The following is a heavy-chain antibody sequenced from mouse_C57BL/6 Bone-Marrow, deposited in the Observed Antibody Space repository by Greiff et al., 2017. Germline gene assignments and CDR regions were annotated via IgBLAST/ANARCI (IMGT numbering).Heavy chain of an antibody. D-gene: IGHD2-4*01. CDR3: ARRDYPFFDY. CDR1: GFTFSDYG. V-gene: IGHV5-17*01. Sequence: DVKLLESGGGLVKPGGSLKLSCAASGFTFSDYGMHWVRQAPEKGLEWVAYINSGSSTIYYADTVKGRFTITRDNAKNTLFLQMTSLRSEDTAMYDCARRDYPFFDYWGQGTTLTVSS. CDR2: INSGSSTI. J-gene: IGHJ2*01.